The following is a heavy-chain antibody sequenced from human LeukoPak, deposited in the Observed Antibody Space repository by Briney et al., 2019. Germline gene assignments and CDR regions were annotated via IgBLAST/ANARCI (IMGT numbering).Heavy chain of an antibody. Sequence: GASVKVSCKASRDTFDSYSISWLRQAPGQGLEWMGETIPMFGSANYAQKFQGRVTITTDQTTTTAYMELSSLGSEDTAVYYCARVGRSRGSLPNSYYYMDVWGKGTTVTVSS. CDR1: RDTFDSYS. J-gene: IGHJ6*03. CDR2: TIPMFGSA. V-gene: IGHV1-69*05. D-gene: IGHD2-15*01. CDR3: ARVGRSRGSLPNSYYYMDV.